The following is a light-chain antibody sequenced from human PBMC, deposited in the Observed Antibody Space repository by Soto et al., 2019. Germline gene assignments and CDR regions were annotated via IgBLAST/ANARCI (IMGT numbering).Light chain of an antibody. V-gene: IGKV3-15*01. CDR3: QQYNNWPET. CDR2: GGS. J-gene: IGKJ1*01. Sequence: EIVLTQSPGTLSLSPGERATLSCRASQSVSSNLAWYQQKPVQAPRVLIYGGSTRATGIPARFSGSGSGTEFTLTISSLQSEDFAVYYCQQYNNWPETFGQGTKVDIK. CDR1: QSVSSN.